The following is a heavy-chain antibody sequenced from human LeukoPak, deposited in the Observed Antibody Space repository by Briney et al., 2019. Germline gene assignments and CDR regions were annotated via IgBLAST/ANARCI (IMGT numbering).Heavy chain of an antibody. D-gene: IGHD3-10*01. V-gene: IGHV3-74*01. CDR3: ARVPTNRDGFGQ. CDR1: GFGFSVYW. Sequence: VGSPRLSCAASGFGFSVYWMHWVRQAPGKGLVWVAHINEDVTSASHADSVKGRFTISRDNAKNTLYLQMNSLTVEDTAVYYCARVPTNRDGFGQWGQGSLVTVSS. CDR2: INEDVTSA. J-gene: IGHJ4*02.